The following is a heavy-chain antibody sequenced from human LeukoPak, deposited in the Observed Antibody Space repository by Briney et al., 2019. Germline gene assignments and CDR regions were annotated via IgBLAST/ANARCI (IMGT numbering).Heavy chain of an antibody. J-gene: IGHJ5*02. CDR1: GFIFSTYT. CDR2: INGDGRTT. Sequence: GGSLRLSCSASGFIFSTYTMYWVRQAPGKGLEFVSVINGDGRTTYYADSVKGRFTISRDNSKNTLYLRMNSLRAEDTAVYYCVGDQVDNVGWLTWGQGTRVTVSS. CDR3: VGDQVDNVGWLT. D-gene: IGHD5-12*01. V-gene: IGHV3-64D*06.